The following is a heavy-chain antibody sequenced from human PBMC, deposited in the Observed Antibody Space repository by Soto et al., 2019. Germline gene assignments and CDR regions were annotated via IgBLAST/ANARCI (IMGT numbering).Heavy chain of an antibody. D-gene: IGHD3-10*01. Sequence: EVQLVESGGGLVQPGGSLRLSCAASGFTFSSYDMHWDRQATGKGLEWVSAIGTAGDTYYPGSVKGRFTISRENAKNSLYLQMNTLRAEDTAVYYCARGITIVRGYYYYGMDVWGQGTTVTVSS. CDR2: IGTAGDT. CDR1: GFTFSSYD. V-gene: IGHV3-13*01. CDR3: ARGITIVRGYYYYGMDV. J-gene: IGHJ6*02.